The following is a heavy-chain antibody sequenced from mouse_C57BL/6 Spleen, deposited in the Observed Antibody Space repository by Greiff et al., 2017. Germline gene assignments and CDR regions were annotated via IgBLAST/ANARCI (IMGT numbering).Heavy chain of an antibody. CDR3: ARQGWSPLAY. J-gene: IGHJ3*01. Sequence: QVQLQQSGAELVRPGTSVKVSCKVSGYAFTNYLIEWVKQRPGQGLEWIGVINPGSGGTNYNEKFKGKATLTADKASSTAYMQLSILTSEDSAVYFCARQGWSPLAYWGQGTLVTVSA. CDR1: GYAFTNYL. CDR2: INPGSGGT. D-gene: IGHD1-1*02. V-gene: IGHV1-54*01.